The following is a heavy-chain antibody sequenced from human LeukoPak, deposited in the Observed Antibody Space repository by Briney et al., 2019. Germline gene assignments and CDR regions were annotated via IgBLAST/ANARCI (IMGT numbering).Heavy chain of an antibody. D-gene: IGHD1-26*01. V-gene: IGHV1-69*06. Sequence: SVKVSCKASGGTFSSYAISWVRQAPGQGLEWMGGIIPIFGTANYAQKFQGRVTITADKSTSTAYMELSSLRSEDTAVYYCARDTWEYYYYYGMDVWGQGTTVTVSS. CDR2: IIPIFGTA. J-gene: IGHJ6*02. CDR3: ARDTWEYYYYYGMDV. CDR1: GGTFSSYA.